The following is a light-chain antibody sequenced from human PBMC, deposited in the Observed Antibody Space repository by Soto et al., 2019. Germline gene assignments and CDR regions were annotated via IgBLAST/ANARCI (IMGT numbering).Light chain of an antibody. J-gene: IGKJ1*01. CDR3: QQYNYWPRT. Sequence: EIVMTQSPATLSVSPGERATLSRRASQSLRSSLAWYQQKPGQAPRLLIYDASTRATGIPARFSASGSGTEFTLAISSLQSEDFAVYYCQQYNYWPRTFGQGTKVEIK. CDR1: QSLRSS. V-gene: IGKV3D-15*01. CDR2: DAS.